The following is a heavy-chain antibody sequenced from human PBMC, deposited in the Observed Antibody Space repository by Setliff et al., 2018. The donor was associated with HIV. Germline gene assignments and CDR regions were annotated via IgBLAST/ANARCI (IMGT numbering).Heavy chain of an antibody. CDR3: ARTTGGGYDYPFGY. CDR2: INHSGST. CDR1: GGSFSGYY. D-gene: IGHD5-12*01. V-gene: IGHV4-34*01. J-gene: IGHJ4*02. Sequence: SETLSLTCAVYGGSFSGYYWSWIRQPPGKGLEWIGEINHSGSTNYNPSLKSRVTISVDTSKNQFSLKLSSVTAADTAVYYCARTTGGGYDYPFGYWGQGTLVTVS.